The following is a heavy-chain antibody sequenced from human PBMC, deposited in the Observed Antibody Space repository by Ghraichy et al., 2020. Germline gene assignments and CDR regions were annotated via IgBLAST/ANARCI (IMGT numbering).Heavy chain of an antibody. D-gene: IGHD3-10*01. CDR1: GFTFSSYD. J-gene: IGHJ6*02. V-gene: IGHV3-13*01. Sequence: GGSLRLSCAASGFTFSSYDMHWVRQATGKGLEWVSAIGTAGDTYYPGSVKGRFTISRENAKNSLYLQMNSLRAGDTAVYYCARVLPYHPVRGVPYYYYYGMDVWGQGTTVTVSS. CDR3: ARVLPYHPVRGVPYYYYYGMDV. CDR2: IGTAGDT.